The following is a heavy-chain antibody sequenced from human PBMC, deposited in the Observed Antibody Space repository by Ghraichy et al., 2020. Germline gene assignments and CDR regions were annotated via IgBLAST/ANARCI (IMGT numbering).Heavy chain of an antibody. CDR3: ARVNAEVSDAFDI. Sequence: SETLSLTCTVSGGSISSYYWSWIRQPPGKGLEWIGYIYYSGSTNYNPSLKSRVTISVDTSKNQFSLKLSSVTAADTAVYYCARVNAEVSDAFDIWGQGTMVTVSS. CDR2: IYYSGST. CDR1: GGSISSYY. V-gene: IGHV4-59*01. J-gene: IGHJ3*02.